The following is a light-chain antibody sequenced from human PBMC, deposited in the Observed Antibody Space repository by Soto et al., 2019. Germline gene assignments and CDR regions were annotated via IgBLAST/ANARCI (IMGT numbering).Light chain of an antibody. CDR1: QSVSSSY. J-gene: IGKJ2*01. CDR2: GAS. Sequence: EIVLTQSPGTLSLSPGERATLSCRASQSVSSSYLAWYQQKPGQAPRLLIYGASSRATGIPDRFSGSGSGTDFTLTISRLEPEDFEVYYCQQYGSSPVTFGQGTKLEIK. CDR3: QQYGSSPVT. V-gene: IGKV3-20*01.